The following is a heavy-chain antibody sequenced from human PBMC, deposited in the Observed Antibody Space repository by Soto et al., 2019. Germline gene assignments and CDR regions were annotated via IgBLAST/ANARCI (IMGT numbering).Heavy chain of an antibody. V-gene: IGHV4-59*01. CDR1: GGSISSYY. D-gene: IGHD3-22*01. CDR2: IYYSGST. Sequence: SETLSLTYTVSGGSISSYYWSWIRQPPGKGLEWIGYIYYSGSTNYNPSLKSRVTISVDTSKNQFSLKLSSVTAADTAVYYCARELLTYYYDSSGSPGSAFDIWGQGTMVTVSS. J-gene: IGHJ3*02. CDR3: ARELLTYYYDSSGSPGSAFDI.